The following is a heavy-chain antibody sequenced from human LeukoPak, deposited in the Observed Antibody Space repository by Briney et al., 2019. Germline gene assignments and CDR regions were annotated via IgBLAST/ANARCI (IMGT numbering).Heavy chain of an antibody. CDR3: ARTGHYQFDS. CDR1: GYSFTDYD. Sequence: GASVEVSCKASGYSFTDYDFSWVRQAPGQGLEWLGWVSIYNDNTKYAREFQDRITMTTDISTSTAYMELKSLTSDDTAVYFCARTGHYQFDSWGQGTLVTASS. D-gene: IGHD3-9*01. CDR2: VSIYNDNT. V-gene: IGHV1-18*01. J-gene: IGHJ4*02.